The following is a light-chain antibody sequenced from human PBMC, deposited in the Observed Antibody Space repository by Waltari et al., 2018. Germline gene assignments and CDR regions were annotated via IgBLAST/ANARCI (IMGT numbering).Light chain of an antibody. Sequence: EIVLTQSPATLSLSPGERATLSCRASQSVSSYLAWYQQKPGQAPRLLIYEASNRATCIPARFSGSGSGTDFTLTISSLEPEDFAVYYCQQRSNWPPFTFGPGTKVDIK. CDR2: EAS. V-gene: IGKV3-11*01. CDR3: QQRSNWPPFT. J-gene: IGKJ3*01. CDR1: QSVSSY.